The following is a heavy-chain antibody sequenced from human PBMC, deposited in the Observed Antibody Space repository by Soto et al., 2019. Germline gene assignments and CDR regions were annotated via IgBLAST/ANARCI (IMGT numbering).Heavy chain of an antibody. CDR1: GFTFSSYW. J-gene: IGHJ4*02. Sequence: GGSLRLSCAASGFTFSSYWMHWVRQVPGKGLLWVSRIDEYGNTIDYADSVRGRFTISRDNARNTLYLEMNSLRAEDTALYYCTRDIGGRWAYGGPGTLVTVSS. V-gene: IGHV3-74*01. CDR3: TRDIGGRWAY. D-gene: IGHD3-16*01. CDR2: IDEYGNTI.